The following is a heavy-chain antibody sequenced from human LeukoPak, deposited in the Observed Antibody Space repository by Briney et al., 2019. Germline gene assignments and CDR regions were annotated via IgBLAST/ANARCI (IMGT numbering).Heavy chain of an antibody. D-gene: IGHD4-23*01. CDR1: GFTFSTYA. CDR2: ISSDGTKK. Sequence: GGSLRLSCAGSGFTFSTYAMHWVRQAPGKGLEWVAVISSDGTKKYYADSVKGRFTISRDNSRDMLYLQMNSLRVDDTAVYYCARDDYGGKLDIWGQGTVVTVSS. CDR3: ARDDYGGKLDI. V-gene: IGHV3-30-3*01. J-gene: IGHJ3*02.